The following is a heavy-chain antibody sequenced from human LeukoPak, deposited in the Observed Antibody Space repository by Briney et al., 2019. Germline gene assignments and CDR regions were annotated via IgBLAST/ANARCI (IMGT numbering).Heavy chain of an antibody. V-gene: IGHV3-11*04. Sequence: GGSLRLSCAASGFTFSDYYMSWIRQAPGKGLEWVSYISSSGSTIYYADSVKGRFTISRDNAKNSLYLQMNSLRAEDTAVYYCARDKFLIEPPDYYDSSGYYDYYYYYGMDVWGQGTTVTVSS. CDR3: ARDKFLIEPPDYYDSSGYYDYYYYYGMDV. CDR1: GFTFSDYY. J-gene: IGHJ6*02. CDR2: ISSSGSTI. D-gene: IGHD3-22*01.